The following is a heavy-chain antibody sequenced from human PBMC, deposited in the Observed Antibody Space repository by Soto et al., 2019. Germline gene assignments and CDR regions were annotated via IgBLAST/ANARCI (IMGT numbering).Heavy chain of an antibody. CDR1: GFTFKNAW. Sequence: EGQLVESGGGLVKPGGSLRLSCAASGFTFKNAWMSWVRQAPGKGLDWFGRIKSEIDGGTTDFAAPVKGRFTISRDDSKNTLFLQMSSLKSEDTAVYYCTTVLPAATDYYYYYMDVWGKGTTVTVSS. J-gene: IGHJ6*03. CDR2: IKSEIDGGTT. D-gene: IGHD2-2*01. CDR3: TTVLPAATDYYYYYMDV. V-gene: IGHV3-15*01.